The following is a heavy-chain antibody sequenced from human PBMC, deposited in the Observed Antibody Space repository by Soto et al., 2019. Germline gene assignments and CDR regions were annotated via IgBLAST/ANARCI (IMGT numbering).Heavy chain of an antibody. Sequence: ASVKVSCKASGGAFSSYAISWVRQAPGQGLEWMGGIIPIFGTANYAQKFQGRVTITADESTSTAYMELSSLRSEDTAVYYCASPTRSITIFGVDPNRLWFDPWGQGTLVTVSS. CDR1: GGAFSSYA. CDR2: IIPIFGTA. D-gene: IGHD3-3*01. J-gene: IGHJ5*02. V-gene: IGHV1-69*13. CDR3: ASPTRSITIFGVDPNRLWFDP.